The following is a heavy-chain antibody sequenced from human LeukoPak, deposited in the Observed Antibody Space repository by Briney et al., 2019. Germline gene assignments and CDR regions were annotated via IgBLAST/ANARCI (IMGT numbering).Heavy chain of an antibody. CDR3: AKTSRRDSTYDPPFDY. CDR2: VRGSGTAT. D-gene: IGHD4-11*01. J-gene: IGHJ4*02. V-gene: IGHV3-23*01. CDR1: GFTFSTYA. Sequence: GGSLRLSCAASGFTFSTYAMTWVRRAPGKGLEWVSAVRGSGTATYYADSVKGRFTISRDNYKNMLYLQMNSLRAEDTAIYYCAKTSRRDSTYDPPFDYWGQGTLVTVSS.